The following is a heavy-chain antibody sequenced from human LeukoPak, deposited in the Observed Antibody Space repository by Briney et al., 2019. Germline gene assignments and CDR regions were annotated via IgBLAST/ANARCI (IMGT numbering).Heavy chain of an antibody. J-gene: IGHJ3*02. CDR1: GFRFSSFW. CDR3: ARWGTYSASWLGAFDI. V-gene: IGHV3-7*05. Sequence: GGSLRLSCAASGFRFSSFWMSWVRQAPGKGLEWVANIKQDGSEQYYLDSVKGRFTISRDNAKNSLYLQMNSLRVEDTAVYYCARWGTYSASWLGAFDIWGQGTMVTVSS. CDR2: IKQDGSEQ. D-gene: IGHD6-13*01.